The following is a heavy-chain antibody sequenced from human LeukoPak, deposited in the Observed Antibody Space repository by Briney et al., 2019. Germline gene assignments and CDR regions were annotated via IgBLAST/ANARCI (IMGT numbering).Heavy chain of an antibody. J-gene: IGHJ4*02. CDR2: IRPGDNRM. Sequence: ASVKVSCKASGYTFTAYYIQWVRQAPGQGPEWMGTIRPGDNRMSYAQKFQGRVTMTRDMSTTTGYMELSSLRSEDTAVYYCVIEKSGGTYDYWGQGTLVTVSS. CDR3: VIEKSGGTYDY. D-gene: IGHD3-16*01. CDR1: GYTFTAYY. V-gene: IGHV1-46*01.